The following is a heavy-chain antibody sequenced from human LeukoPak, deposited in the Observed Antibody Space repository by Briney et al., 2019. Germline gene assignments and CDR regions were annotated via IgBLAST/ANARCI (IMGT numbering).Heavy chain of an antibody. CDR3: AKEGRLDYTHYYYYYMDV. CDR1: GFTFDDYT. CDR2: ISWDGGST. J-gene: IGHJ6*03. D-gene: IGHD4-11*01. V-gene: IGHV3-43*01. Sequence: PGGSLRLSCAASGFTFDDYTMHWVRQAPGKGLEWVSLISWDGGSTYYADSVKGRFTISRDNSKNSLYLQMNSLRTEDTALYYCAKEGRLDYTHYYYYYMDVWGKGTTVTVSS.